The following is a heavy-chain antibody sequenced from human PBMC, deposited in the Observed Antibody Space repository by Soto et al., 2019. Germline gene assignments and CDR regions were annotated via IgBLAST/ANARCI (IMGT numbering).Heavy chain of an antibody. CDR2: IYYSGST. CDR3: ARERGATTYNYYGMDV. D-gene: IGHD5-12*01. CDR1: GGSISSGGYY. J-gene: IGHJ6*02. Sequence: KPSETLSLTCTVSGGSISSGGYYWSWIRQHPGKGLEWIGYIYYSGSTYYNPSLKSRVTISVDTSKNQFSLKLSSVTAADTAVYYCARERGATTYNYYGMDVWGQGTTVTVSS. V-gene: IGHV4-31*03.